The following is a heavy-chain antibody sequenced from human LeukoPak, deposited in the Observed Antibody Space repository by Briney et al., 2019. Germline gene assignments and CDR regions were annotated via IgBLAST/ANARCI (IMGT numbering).Heavy chain of an antibody. V-gene: IGHV3-53*01. J-gene: IGHJ4*02. CDR1: GVTVSSNY. CDR3: ARYQRSGGYYLIDY. D-gene: IGHD3-22*01. Sequence: GGSLRLSCAASGVTVSSNYINWVRQAPGKGLEWVSVIYSGGGTNYADSVKGRFSISRDNFKNTVFLQMNSLRAGDTAMYYCARYQRSGGYYLIDYWGQGTLVTVSS. CDR2: IYSGGGT.